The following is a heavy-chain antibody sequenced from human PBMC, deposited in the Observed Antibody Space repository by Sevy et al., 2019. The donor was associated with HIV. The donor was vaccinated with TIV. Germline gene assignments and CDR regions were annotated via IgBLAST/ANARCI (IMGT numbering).Heavy chain of an antibody. CDR1: GFNFRDYA. J-gene: IGHJ4*02. V-gene: IGHV3-49*04. CDR3: SRWGSDYIRDY. CDR2: IRTAAYGGAT. D-gene: IGHD4-17*01. Sequence: GGSLRLSCSTSGFNFRDYAIGWVRQAPGEGLEWVGNIRTAAYGGATDYGASVKGRFSLSRDDSKSIAYLQMNNLYTEDTAVYYCSRWGSDYIRDYWGQGTLVTVSS.